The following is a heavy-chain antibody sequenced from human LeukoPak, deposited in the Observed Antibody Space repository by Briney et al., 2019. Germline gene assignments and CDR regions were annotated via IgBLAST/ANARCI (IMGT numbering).Heavy chain of an antibody. CDR1: GFTFDDYG. V-gene: IGHV3-20*04. CDR3: AGSFGDVKMF. D-gene: IGHD3-10*01. CDR2: INWNGGST. J-gene: IGHJ4*01. Sequence: GGSLRLSCAASGFTFDDYGMSWVRQAPGKGLEWVSGINWNGGSTGYADSVKGRFIISRDDARNSLSLQMNSLRAEDTAVYYCAGSFGDVKMFWGQGTLVTVSS.